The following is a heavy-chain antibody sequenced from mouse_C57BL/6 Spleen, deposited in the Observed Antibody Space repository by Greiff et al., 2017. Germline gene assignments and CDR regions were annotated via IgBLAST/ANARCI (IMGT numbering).Heavy chain of an antibody. Sequence: QVQLQQPGAELVKPGASVKLSCKASGYTFTSYWMHWVKQRPGQGLEWIGMIHPNSGSTNYNEKFKSKATLTVDKSSSTAYMQLSSLTSEDSAVYYCARELYDYVLYYFDYWGQGTTLTVSS. D-gene: IGHD2-4*01. CDR3: ARELYDYVLYYFDY. CDR2: IHPNSGST. CDR1: GYTFTSYW. J-gene: IGHJ2*01. V-gene: IGHV1-64*01.